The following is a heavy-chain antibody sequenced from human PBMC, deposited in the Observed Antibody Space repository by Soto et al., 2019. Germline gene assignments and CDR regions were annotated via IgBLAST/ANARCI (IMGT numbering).Heavy chain of an antibody. CDR1: GGSISSGDYY. J-gene: IGHJ6*02. CDR2: IYYSGST. D-gene: IGHD3-10*01. V-gene: IGHV4-30-4*01. Sequence: SETLSLTCTVSGGSISSGDYYWSWIRQPPGKGLEWIGYIYYSGSTYYNPSLKILVTISVDTSKNQFSLKLSSVTAADTAVYYCASLRPYYGSGQGWGMDVWGQGTTVSVSS. CDR3: ASLRPYYGSGQGWGMDV.